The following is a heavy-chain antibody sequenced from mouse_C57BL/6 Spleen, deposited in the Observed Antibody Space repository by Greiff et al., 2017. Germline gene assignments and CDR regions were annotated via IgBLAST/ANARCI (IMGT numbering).Heavy chain of an antibody. Sequence: EVKVEESGGGLVKPGGSLKLSCAASGFTFSDYGMHWVRQAPEKGLEWVAYISSGSSTIYYADTVKGRFTISRDNAKNTLFLQMTSLRSEDTAMYYCAAYSFAYWGQGTLVTVSA. CDR1: GFTFSDYG. CDR2: ISSGSSTI. D-gene: IGHD2-10*01. V-gene: IGHV5-17*01. J-gene: IGHJ3*01. CDR3: AAYSFAY.